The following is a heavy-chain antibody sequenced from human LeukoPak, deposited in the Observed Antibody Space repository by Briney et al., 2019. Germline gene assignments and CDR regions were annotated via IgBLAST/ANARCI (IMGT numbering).Heavy chain of an antibody. CDR2: IYYSGST. V-gene: IGHV4-31*03. Sequence: NPSETLSHTCTVSGGSISTGNYYWSWIRQHPVKGLEWIGYIYYSGSTYYNPSLKSRVTISVDTSKSKFSLQVRSVTAADTAVYYCARGPRKIFGVNYHDYWGQGTLVTVSS. D-gene: IGHD3-3*01. CDR1: GGSISTGNYY. J-gene: IGHJ4*02. CDR3: ARGPRKIFGVNYHDY.